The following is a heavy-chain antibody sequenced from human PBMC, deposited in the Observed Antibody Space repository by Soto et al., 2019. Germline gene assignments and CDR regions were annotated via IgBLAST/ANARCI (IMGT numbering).Heavy chain of an antibody. CDR3: ATPPDYYDSSGYHRDDAFDI. Sequence: WGSLRLSCAASGFTFSSYAMSWVRQAPGKGLEWVSAISGSVGSTYYADSVKGRFTISRDNSKNTLYLQMNSLRAEDTAVYYCATPPDYYDSSGYHRDDAFDIWGQGTMVTVSS. V-gene: IGHV3-23*01. J-gene: IGHJ3*02. CDR1: GFTFSSYA. CDR2: ISGSVGST. D-gene: IGHD3-22*01.